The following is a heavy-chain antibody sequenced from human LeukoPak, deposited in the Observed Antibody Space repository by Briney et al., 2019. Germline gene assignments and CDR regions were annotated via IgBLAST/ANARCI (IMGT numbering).Heavy chain of an antibody. D-gene: IGHD3-9*01. CDR2: INHSGST. Sequence: PSETLSLTCAVYGGSFSGYYWSWIRQPPGKGLEWIGEINHSGSTNYNPSLKSRVTISVDTSKNQFSLKLSSVTAADTAVYYCARHGLLRYFAGRQAYYFDYWGQGTLVTVSS. V-gene: IGHV4-34*01. J-gene: IGHJ4*02. CDR3: ARHGLLRYFAGRQAYYFDY. CDR1: GGSFSGYY.